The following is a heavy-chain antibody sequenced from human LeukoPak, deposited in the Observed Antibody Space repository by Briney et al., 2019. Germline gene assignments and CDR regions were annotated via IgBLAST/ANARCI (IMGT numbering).Heavy chain of an antibody. V-gene: IGHV4-38-2*02. J-gene: IGHJ4*02. D-gene: IGHD6-6*01. Sequence: SQTLSLTCTVSGYSISSGYYWAWSRQPPGKGLEWIGSIYHSGSTYYNPSLKSRVTISVDTSKNQFSLKLSSVTAADTAVYYCARVKASIAARSVDYWGQGTLVTVSS. CDR3: ARVKASIAARSVDY. CDR2: IYHSGST. CDR1: GYSISSGYY.